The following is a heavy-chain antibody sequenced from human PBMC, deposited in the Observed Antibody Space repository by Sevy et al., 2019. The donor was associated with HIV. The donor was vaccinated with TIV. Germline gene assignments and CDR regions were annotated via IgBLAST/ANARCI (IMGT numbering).Heavy chain of an antibody. J-gene: IGHJ4*02. D-gene: IGHD6-13*01. Sequence: QSQTLSLTCAISGDSVSSNSAAWNWIRQSPSRGLEWLGRTYYRSKWYNDYAVSVKSRITINPDTSKNQFSLQLNSVTPEDTAVYYCARDLRIAAAGTGGFDYWGQGTLVTVSS. V-gene: IGHV6-1*01. CDR2: TYYRSKWYN. CDR1: GDSVSSNSAA. CDR3: ARDLRIAAAGTGGFDY.